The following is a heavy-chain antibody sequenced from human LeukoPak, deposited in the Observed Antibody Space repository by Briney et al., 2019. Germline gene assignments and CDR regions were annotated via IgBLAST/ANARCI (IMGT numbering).Heavy chain of an antibody. Sequence: ASVMVSCKVSGYTSPFYGITWVRQAPGQGLEWMGWISAYNGNTNYAQKLQGRVTMTTDTSTSTAYMELRSLRSDDTAVYYCVVGVRTDAFDIWGQGTMVTVSS. D-gene: IGHD2-8*01. CDR3: VVGVRTDAFDI. CDR1: GYTSPFYG. V-gene: IGHV1-18*01. CDR2: ISAYNGNT. J-gene: IGHJ3*02.